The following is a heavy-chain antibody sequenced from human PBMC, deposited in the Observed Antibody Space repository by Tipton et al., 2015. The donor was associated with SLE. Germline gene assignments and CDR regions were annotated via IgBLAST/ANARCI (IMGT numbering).Heavy chain of an antibody. CDR1: GYTFTSYG. J-gene: IGHJ4*02. D-gene: IGHD7-27*01. CDR2: MNPDTDQT. Sequence: QVQLVQSGAEVKKPGASVKVSCKASGYTFTSYGINWVRQAPGQGLEWMGWMNPDTDQTGYAQKFQGRVTMTRDSSISTAYMELSSLRSDDTAVYYCARSGDLDFWGQGTQVTVSS. V-gene: IGHV1-8*02. CDR3: ARSGDLDF.